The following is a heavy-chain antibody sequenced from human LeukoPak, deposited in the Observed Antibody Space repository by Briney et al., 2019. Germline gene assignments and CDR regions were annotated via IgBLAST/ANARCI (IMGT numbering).Heavy chain of an antibody. CDR2: ISSGGVST. D-gene: IGHD6-25*01. V-gene: IGHV3-23*01. CDR3: AKDRSWSSGGNWFDP. J-gene: IGHJ5*02. Sequence: PGASLKLSCAASGFTFSNRAMSWVRQVPGKGLEWVSTISSGGVSTYYADSVKGRFTISRDNSKNTLYLQMNSLRAEDTAIYYCAKDRSWSSGGNWFDPWGQGTLVTVSS. CDR1: GFTFSNRA.